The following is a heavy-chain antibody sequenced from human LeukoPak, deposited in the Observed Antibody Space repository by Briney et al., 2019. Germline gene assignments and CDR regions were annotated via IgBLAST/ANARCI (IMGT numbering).Heavy chain of an antibody. J-gene: IGHJ4*02. CDR2: IYHSGST. Sequence: SETLSLTCAVSGGSISSGGYSWSWIRQPPGKGLEWIGYIYHSGSTYYNPSLKSRVTISVDTSKNQFSLKLSSVTAADTAVYYCAREIKSSSWYYFDYWGQGTLVTVSS. V-gene: IGHV4-30-2*05. CDR1: GGSISSGGYS. CDR3: AREIKSSSWYYFDY. D-gene: IGHD6-13*01.